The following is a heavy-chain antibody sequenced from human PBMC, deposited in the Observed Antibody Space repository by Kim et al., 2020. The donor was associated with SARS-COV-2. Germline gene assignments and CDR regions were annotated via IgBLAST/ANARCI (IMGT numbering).Heavy chain of an antibody. J-gene: IGHJ6*02. Sequence: GGSLRLSCAASGFTFSSYGMHWVRQAPGKGLEWVAVIWYDGSNKYYADSVKGRSTISRDNSKNTLYLQMNSLRAEDTAVYYCARRIAVAVYGMDVWGQGTTVTVSS. V-gene: IGHV3-33*01. CDR1: GFTFSSYG. D-gene: IGHD6-19*01. CDR3: ARRIAVAVYGMDV. CDR2: IWYDGSNK.